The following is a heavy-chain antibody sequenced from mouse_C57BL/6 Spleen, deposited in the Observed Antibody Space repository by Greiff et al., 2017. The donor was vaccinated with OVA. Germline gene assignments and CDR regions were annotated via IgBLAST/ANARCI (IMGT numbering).Heavy chain of an antibody. Sequence: EVKLVESGGGLVKPGGSLKLSCAASGFTFSSYAMSWVRQTPEQRLEWVATLSDGGSYTYYPDHVNGIVTIARDNAKNNLYLQRSHLKSEDTAMYYCAREDYEGALDDWGQGTSVTVSS. D-gene: IGHD2-4*01. CDR2: LSDGGSYT. J-gene: IGHJ4*01. CDR1: GFTFSSYA. CDR3: AREDYEGALDD. V-gene: IGHV5-4*03.